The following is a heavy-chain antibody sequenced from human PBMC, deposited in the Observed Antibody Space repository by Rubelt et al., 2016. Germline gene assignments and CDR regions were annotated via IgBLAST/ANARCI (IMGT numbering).Heavy chain of an antibody. V-gene: IGHV4-4*02. Sequence: QLQLQESGPGLVKPSGTLSLTCAVSGGSISSSNWWSWVRQPPGKGLEWIGEIYNSGSANYNPSWLGRVTISVDQSKNPFSRKLSSVTAADTAVYYCARISGTSVHYYYYGMDVWGQGTTVTVSS. D-gene: IGHD2-2*01. CDR1: GGSISSSNW. J-gene: IGHJ6*02. CDR2: IYNSGSA. CDR3: ARISGTSVHYYYYGMDV.